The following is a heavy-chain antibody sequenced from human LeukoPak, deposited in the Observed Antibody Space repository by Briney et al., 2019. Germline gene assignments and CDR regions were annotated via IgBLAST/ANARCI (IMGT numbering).Heavy chain of an antibody. CDR1: GYTLTELS. D-gene: IGHD3-3*01. V-gene: IGHV1-24*01. CDR3: ATDRYDFWSGYHAFDI. Sequence: GASVKVSCKVSGYTLTELSMHWVRQAPGKGLEWMGGFDPEDGETIYAQKFQGRVTMTEGTSTDTAYMELSSLRSEDTAVYYCATDRYDFWSGYHAFDIWGQGTMVTVSS. J-gene: IGHJ3*02. CDR2: FDPEDGET.